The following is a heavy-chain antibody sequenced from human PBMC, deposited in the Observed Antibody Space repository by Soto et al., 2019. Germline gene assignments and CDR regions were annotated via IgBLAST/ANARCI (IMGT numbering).Heavy chain of an antibody. D-gene: IGHD3-10*01. CDR3: ARDRGSSGSYSFDY. CDR1: GYTFTSYG. CDR2: ISAYNGNT. Sequence: QVQLVQSGTEVKKPGASVKVSCKASGYTFTSYGISWVRQAPGQGLEWMGWISAYNGNTNYAQKLQGRVTMTTDTPTSTAYMERRSLRSDDTAVYYCARDRGSSGSYSFDYWGQGTLVTVSS. V-gene: IGHV1-18*01. J-gene: IGHJ4*02.